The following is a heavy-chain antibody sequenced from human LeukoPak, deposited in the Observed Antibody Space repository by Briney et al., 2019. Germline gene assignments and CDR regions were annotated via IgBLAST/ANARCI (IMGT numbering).Heavy chain of an antibody. J-gene: IGHJ3*02. CDR2: IIPIFGIA. CDR1: GGTFSSYA. CDR3: ASQGVDYYDSSRNAFDI. Sequence: SVKVSCKASGGTFSSYAISWVRQAPGQGLEWMGRIIPIFGIANYAQKFQGRVTTTADKSTSTAYMELSSLRSEDTAVYYCASQGVDYYDSSRNAFDIWGQGTMVTVSS. D-gene: IGHD3-22*01. V-gene: IGHV1-69*04.